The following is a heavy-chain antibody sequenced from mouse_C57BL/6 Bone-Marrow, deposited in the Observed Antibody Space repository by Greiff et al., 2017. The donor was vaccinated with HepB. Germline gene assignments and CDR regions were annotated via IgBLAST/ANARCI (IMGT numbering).Heavy chain of an antibody. CDR1: GFTFSDYY. CDR3: ARDRGTGPHWYFDV. V-gene: IGHV5-16*01. J-gene: IGHJ1*03. Sequence: EVKLVESEGGLVQPGSSMKLSCTASGFTFSDYYMAWVRQVPEKGLEWVANINYDGSSTYYLDSLKSRFIISRDNAKNILYLQMSSLKSEDTATYYCARDRGTGPHWYFDVWGTGTTVTVSS. D-gene: IGHD4-1*01. CDR2: INYDGSST.